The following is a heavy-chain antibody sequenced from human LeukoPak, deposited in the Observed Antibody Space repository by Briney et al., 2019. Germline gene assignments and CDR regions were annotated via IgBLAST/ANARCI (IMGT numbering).Heavy chain of an antibody. CDR2: INPNSGGT. V-gene: IGHV1-2*02. Sequence: ASVKVSCKASGYTFTGYYMHWVRQAPGQGLEWMGWINPNSGGTNYAQKFQGRVTMTRDTSISTAYMELSRLRSDDTAVYYCARARYYYDSSAPLGGYWGQGTLVTVSS. D-gene: IGHD3-22*01. J-gene: IGHJ4*02. CDR3: ARARYYYDSSAPLGGY. CDR1: GYTFTGYY.